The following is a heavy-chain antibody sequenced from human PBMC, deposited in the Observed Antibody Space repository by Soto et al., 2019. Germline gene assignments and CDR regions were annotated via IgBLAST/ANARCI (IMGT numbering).Heavy chain of an antibody. CDR2: ISYSGTT. CDR3: ARASVVGDFDY. J-gene: IGHJ4*02. Sequence: SETLSLTCSVSGASITTNNYYWGWVRQPPGMVLEWIATISYSGTTYFNPSLASRVSISVDTSENQFSLKLSSVTAADTAVYYCARASVVGDFDYWGQGTLVTVSS. D-gene: IGHD2-15*01. CDR1: GASITTNNYY. V-gene: IGHV4-39*07.